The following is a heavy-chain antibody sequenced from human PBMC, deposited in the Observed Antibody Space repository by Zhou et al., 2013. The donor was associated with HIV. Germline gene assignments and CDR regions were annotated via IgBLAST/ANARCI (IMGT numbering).Heavy chain of an antibody. J-gene: IGHJ4*02. CDR3: ARDWAISRRDYFDY. CDR1: EYTFTGYC. V-gene: IGHV1-2*02. D-gene: IGHD2-21*01. CDR2: INPNSGGT. Sequence: QVQLVQSGAEVKKSGASVKVSCEASEYTFTGYCVHWVRQAPGQGLEWMGWINPNSGGTNYAQKFQGRVTMTRDTSISTAYMELSRLRSDDTAVYYCARDWAISRRDYFDYWGQGTLVTVSS.